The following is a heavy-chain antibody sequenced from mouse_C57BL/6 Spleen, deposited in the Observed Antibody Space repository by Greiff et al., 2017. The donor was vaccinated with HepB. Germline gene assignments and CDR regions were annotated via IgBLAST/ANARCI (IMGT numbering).Heavy chain of an antibody. CDR3: AREDGLRRGGLFDY. Sequence: QVHVKQPGAELVKPGASVKMSCKASGYTFTSYWITWVKQRPGQGLEWIGDIYPGSGSTNYNEKFKSKATLTVDTSSSTAYMQLSSLTSEDSAVYYCAREDGLRRGGLFDYWGQGTTLTVSS. J-gene: IGHJ2*01. CDR1: GYTFTSYW. CDR2: IYPGSGST. D-gene: IGHD2-4*01. V-gene: IGHV1-55*01.